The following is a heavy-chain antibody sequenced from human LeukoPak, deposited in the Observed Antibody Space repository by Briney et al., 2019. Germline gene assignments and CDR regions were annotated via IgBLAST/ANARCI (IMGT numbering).Heavy chain of an antibody. Sequence: GGSLRLSCAASGLTLSNYWMHWVRQAPGKGLVWVSRMNSDGSSTSYADSVKGRFTISRDNAKNTLYLQMNSLRAEDTAVYYCARETTVIREWYFDLWGRGTLVTVAS. D-gene: IGHD4-17*01. CDR1: GLTLSNYW. J-gene: IGHJ2*01. V-gene: IGHV3-74*01. CDR2: MNSDGSST. CDR3: ARETTVIREWYFDL.